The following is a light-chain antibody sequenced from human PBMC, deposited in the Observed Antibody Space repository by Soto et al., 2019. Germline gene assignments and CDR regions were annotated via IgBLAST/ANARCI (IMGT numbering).Light chain of an antibody. CDR3: QRRGT. CDR1: QSISNY. Sequence: DIQMTQSPSSLSASVGDRVTITCRASQSISNYLNWYQQKPGKAPKLLIYAASSLQSGVPSRFSGSGSGTDFTLTISSLQPEDFATYYCQRRGTFGPGTKVDIK. V-gene: IGKV1-39*01. CDR2: AAS. J-gene: IGKJ3*01.